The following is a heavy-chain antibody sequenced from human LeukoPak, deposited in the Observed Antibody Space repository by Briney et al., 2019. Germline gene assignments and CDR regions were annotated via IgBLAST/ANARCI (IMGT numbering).Heavy chain of an antibody. V-gene: IGHV1-8*03. CDR2: MNPNSGNT. CDR1: GYTFTSYD. Sequence: HRASVKVSCKASGYTFTSYDINWVRQAPGQGLEWMGWMNPNSGNTGYAQKFQGRVTITRNTSISTAYMELSSLRSEDTAVYYCARARWQQLVFLGPDYYYMDVWGKGTTVTVSS. CDR3: ARARWQQLVFLGPDYYYMDV. D-gene: IGHD6-13*01. J-gene: IGHJ6*03.